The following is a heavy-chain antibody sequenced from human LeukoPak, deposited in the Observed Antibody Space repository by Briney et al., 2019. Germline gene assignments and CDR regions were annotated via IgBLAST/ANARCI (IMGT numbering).Heavy chain of an antibody. CDR2: IIPIFGTA. V-gene: IGHV1-69*05. Sequence: ASVKVSCKASGYTFTSYDISWVRQAPGQGLEWMGGIIPIFGTANYAQKFQGRVTITTDESTSTAYMELSSLRSEDTAVYYCLCFGLGAHRAGTYWGQGTLVTVSS. CDR1: GYTFTSYD. CDR3: LCFGLGAHRAGTY. J-gene: IGHJ4*02. D-gene: IGHD6-13*01.